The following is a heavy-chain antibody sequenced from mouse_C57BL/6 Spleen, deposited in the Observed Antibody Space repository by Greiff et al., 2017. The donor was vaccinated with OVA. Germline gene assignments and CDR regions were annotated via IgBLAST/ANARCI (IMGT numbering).Heavy chain of an antibody. CDR1: GYTFTSYW. D-gene: IGHD2-4*01. CDR2: IDPSDSYT. CDR3: ARLGDYDGVYFDY. V-gene: IGHV1-69*01. Sequence: VQLQQPGAELVMPGASVKLSCKASGYTFTSYWMHWVKQRPGQGLEWIGEIDPSDSYTNYNQKFKGKSTLTVDKSSSTAYMQLSSLTSEDSAVYYCARLGDYDGVYFDYWGQGTTLTVSS. J-gene: IGHJ2*01.